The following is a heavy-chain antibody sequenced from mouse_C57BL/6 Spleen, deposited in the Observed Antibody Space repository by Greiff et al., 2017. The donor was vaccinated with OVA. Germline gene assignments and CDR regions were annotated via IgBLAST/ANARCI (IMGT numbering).Heavy chain of an antibody. CDR3: TRGGTTLYFDY. V-gene: IGHV1-5*01. CDR1: GYTFTSYW. Sequence: EVQLQQSGTVLARPGASVKMSCKTSGYTFTSYWMHWVNQRPGQGLEWIGAIYPGNSDTSYNQTFKGKAKLTAVTSASTAYMELSSLTNEDSAVYYCTRGGTTLYFDYWGQGTTLTVSS. CDR2: IYPGNSDT. J-gene: IGHJ2*01. D-gene: IGHD1-1*01.